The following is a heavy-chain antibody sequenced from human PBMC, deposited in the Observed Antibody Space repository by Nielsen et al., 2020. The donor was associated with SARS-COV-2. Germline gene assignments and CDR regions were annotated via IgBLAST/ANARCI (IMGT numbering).Heavy chain of an antibody. J-gene: IGHJ4*02. D-gene: IGHD3-22*01. CDR3: LRGGGYYDGFDY. Sequence: WIRQPPGKGLEWIGDIYYSGSTNYNPSLKSRVTISVDTSKKHFSLKLSSVTAADTAVYYCLRGGGYYDGFDYWGQGTLVTVSS. V-gene: IGHV4-61*03. CDR2: IYYSGST.